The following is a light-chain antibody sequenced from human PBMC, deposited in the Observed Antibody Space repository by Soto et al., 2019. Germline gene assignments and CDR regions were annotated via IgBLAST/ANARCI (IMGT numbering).Light chain of an antibody. V-gene: IGKV3-20*01. Sequence: EIVLTQSPGTLSLSPGERATLSCRASQSVSSSYLAWYQQKSGQAPRLLIYGASSRATGIPDRFSGSGSGTGFTLTISRLEPEDFEVYYCQQYGSSPHTFGGGTKVEIK. CDR2: GAS. CDR1: QSVSSSY. J-gene: IGKJ4*01. CDR3: QQYGSSPHT.